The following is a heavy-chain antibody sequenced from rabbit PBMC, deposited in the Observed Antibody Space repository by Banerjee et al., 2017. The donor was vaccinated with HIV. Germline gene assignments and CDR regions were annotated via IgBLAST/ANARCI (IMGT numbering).Heavy chain of an antibody. CDR2: IYVGSSGVT. CDR1: GFSFSSYYY. J-gene: IGHJ4*01. V-gene: IGHV1S45*01. CDR3: ARDAAGSRYWLAYFNL. Sequence: QEQLVESGGGLVQPEGSLTLTCTASGFSFSSYYYMCWVRQAPGKGLEWIACIYVGSSGVTYYASWAKGRFTISKTSSTTVTLQMTSLTAADTATYFCARDAAGSRYWLAYFNLWGPGTLVTVS. D-gene: IGHD8-1*01.